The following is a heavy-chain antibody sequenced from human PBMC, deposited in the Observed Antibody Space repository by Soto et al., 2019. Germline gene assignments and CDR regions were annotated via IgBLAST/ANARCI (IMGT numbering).Heavy chain of an antibody. Sequence: ASVKVSCKASGYTFTSYGISWVRQAPGQGLEWMGWISAYNGNTNYAQKLQGRVTMTTDTSTSTAYMEPNSLRAEDTAVFYCAKHHFAYSSGWPYAFDGWGQGTKVTVSS. D-gene: IGHD6-25*01. V-gene: IGHV1-18*01. J-gene: IGHJ3*01. CDR3: AKHHFAYSSGWPYAFDG. CDR1: GYTFTSYG. CDR2: ISAYNGNT.